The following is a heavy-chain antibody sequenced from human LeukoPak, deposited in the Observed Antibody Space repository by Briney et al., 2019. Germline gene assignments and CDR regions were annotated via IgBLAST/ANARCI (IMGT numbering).Heavy chain of an antibody. Sequence: ASVKVSCKASGGTFSSYAISWVRQAPGQGLEWMGGIIPIFGTANYAQKFQGRVTITADESTSTAYMELSSLRSEDTAVYYCARDSRHYDILTGYYTPRYFDYWGQGTLATVSS. CDR2: IIPIFGTA. D-gene: IGHD3-9*01. V-gene: IGHV1-69*01. CDR3: ARDSRHYDILTGYYTPRYFDY. CDR1: GGTFSSYA. J-gene: IGHJ4*02.